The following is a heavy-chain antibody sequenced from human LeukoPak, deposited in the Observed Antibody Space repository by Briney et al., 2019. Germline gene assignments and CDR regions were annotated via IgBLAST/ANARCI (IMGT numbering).Heavy chain of an antibody. D-gene: IGHD3-22*01. CDR1: GFTFSSYE. CDR3: ARDRRHYYDSSGYPSHYFDY. V-gene: IGHV3-48*03. Sequence: GGSLRLSCAASGFTFSSYEMNWVRQAPGKGLEWVSYISSSGSTIYYADSVKGRFTISRDNAKNSLYLQMNSLRAEDTAVYYCARDRRHYYDSSGYPSHYFDYWGQGTLVTVSS. J-gene: IGHJ4*02. CDR2: ISSSGSTI.